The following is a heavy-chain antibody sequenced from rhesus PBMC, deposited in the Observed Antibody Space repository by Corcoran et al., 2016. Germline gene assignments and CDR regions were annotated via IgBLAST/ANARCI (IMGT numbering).Heavy chain of an antibody. D-gene: IGHD1-44*02. Sequence: QVQLQQWGEGLVKPSETLSLTCAVYGGSISGYYYWSWIRQPPGKGLEWIGYIYGNSSSTNYNPSLKKRFNISKDTSKNQFSRKLSTVTAADTAVYYCAIEERWELQDRSYYFDYWGQGVLVTVSS. J-gene: IGHJ4*01. CDR3: AIEERWELQDRSYYFDY. V-gene: IGHV4-73*01. CDR1: GGSISGYYY. CDR2: IYGNSSST.